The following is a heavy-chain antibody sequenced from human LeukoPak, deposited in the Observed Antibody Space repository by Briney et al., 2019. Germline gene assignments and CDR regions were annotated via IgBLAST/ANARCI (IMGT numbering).Heavy chain of an antibody. CDR1: GFTFSSYG. Sequence: PGGSLRLSCAASGFTFSSYGMHWVRQAPGKGLEWVAVISYDGSNKYYADSVKGRFTISRDNSKNTLYLQMNSLRAEDTAVYYCARDYDFWSCYYTGVFDYWGQGTLVTVSS. J-gene: IGHJ4*02. CDR3: ARDYDFWSCYYTGVFDY. CDR2: ISYDGSNK. D-gene: IGHD3-3*01. V-gene: IGHV3-30*03.